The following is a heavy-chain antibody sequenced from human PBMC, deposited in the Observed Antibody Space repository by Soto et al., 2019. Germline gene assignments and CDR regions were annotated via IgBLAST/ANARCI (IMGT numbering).Heavy chain of an antibody. J-gene: IGHJ4*02. V-gene: IGHV3-48*02. CDR1: GFIFGSYS. Sequence: GGSLRLSCAASGFIFGSYSMSWVRQAPGKGPEWISYIKSSGNNIYYADSVKGRFTISRDNAKNSLYLQMNSLSDEDTAVYYCAKVYWSDGSAIFGFWHQGTMFGASS. D-gene: IGHD1-1*01. CDR3: AKVYWSDGSAIFGF. CDR2: IKSSGNNI.